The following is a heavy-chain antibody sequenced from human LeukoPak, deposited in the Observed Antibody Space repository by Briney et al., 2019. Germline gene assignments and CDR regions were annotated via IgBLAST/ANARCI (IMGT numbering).Heavy chain of an antibody. J-gene: IGHJ6*03. Sequence: KPSETLSLTCGVSGDSLSSSNRWSWVRQPPGKGLEWIGELYYSGRTTYNPSLKSRVTISIDKSMNQFSLKLTSVTAADTAVYYCARGSMVRGINIGLYYYMDVWGTGTTVTVSS. CDR3: ARGSMVRGINIGLYYYMDV. V-gene: IGHV4-4*02. D-gene: IGHD3-10*01. CDR1: GDSLSSSNR. CDR2: LYYSGRT.